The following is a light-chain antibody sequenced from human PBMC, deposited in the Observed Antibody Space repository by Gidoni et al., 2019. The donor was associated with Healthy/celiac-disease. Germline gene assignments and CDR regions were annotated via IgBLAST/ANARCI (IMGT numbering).Light chain of an antibody. CDR2: LGS. CDR1: QSLLHSNGYNY. V-gene: IGKV2-28*01. CDR3: MQALXXXXT. J-gene: IGKJ3*01. Sequence: DIVMTQSPLSLPVTPGEPASISCRSSQSLLHSNGYNYLDWYLQKPGQSPQLLIYLGSNRASGVPDRFSGSXXGTDFTLKISRVEAEDVGVYYCMQALXXXXTFGPGTKVDIK.